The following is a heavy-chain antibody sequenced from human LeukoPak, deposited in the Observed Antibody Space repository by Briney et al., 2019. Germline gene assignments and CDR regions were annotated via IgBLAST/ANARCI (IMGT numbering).Heavy chain of an antibody. Sequence: GGSLRLSCTASGFTFGDYAMSWLRQAPGKGLEWVGFIRSKAYGGTTEYAASVKGRFIISRDDYKSLAYLQMNSLKTEDTAVYYCTRDRGAATSQSHYYGMDVWGQGTTVTVSS. D-gene: IGHD6-25*01. CDR3: TRDRGAATSQSHYYGMDV. J-gene: IGHJ6*02. CDR2: IRSKAYGGTT. CDR1: GFTFGDYA. V-gene: IGHV3-49*03.